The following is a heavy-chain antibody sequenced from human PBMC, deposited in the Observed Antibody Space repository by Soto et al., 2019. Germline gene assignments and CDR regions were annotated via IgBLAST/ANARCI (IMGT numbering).Heavy chain of an antibody. Sequence: QVQLQESGPGLVKPSQTLSLTCTVSGGSISSGGYYWSWIRQHPGKGLEWIGYIYYSGSTYYNPSLKSRVTISVDTSKNQFSLKLSSVTAVDTAVYYCARAELGYCSGGSCYSGGIRFDPWGQGTLVTVSS. CDR2: IYYSGST. V-gene: IGHV4-31*03. J-gene: IGHJ5*02. D-gene: IGHD2-15*01. CDR1: GGSISSGGYY. CDR3: ARAELGYCSGGSCYSGGIRFDP.